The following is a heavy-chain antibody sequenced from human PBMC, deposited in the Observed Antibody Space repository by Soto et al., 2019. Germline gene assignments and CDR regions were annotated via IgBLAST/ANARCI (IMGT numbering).Heavy chain of an antibody. Sequence: ASVKVSCKASGYTFTSYAMHWVRQAPGQRLEWMGWINAGNGNIKYSQKFQGRVTMTRDTSTSTVYMELSSLRSEDTAVYYCARDLGYCSSTSCYVGYYYYGMDVWGQGTTVTVSS. CDR3: ARDLGYCSSTSCYVGYYYYGMDV. CDR2: INAGNGNI. J-gene: IGHJ6*02. V-gene: IGHV1-3*01. CDR1: GYTFTSYA. D-gene: IGHD2-2*01.